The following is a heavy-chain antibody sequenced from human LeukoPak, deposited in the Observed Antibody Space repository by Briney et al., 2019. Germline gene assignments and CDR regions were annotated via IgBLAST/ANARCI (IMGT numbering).Heavy chain of an antibody. CDR2: LSKNSDLK. D-gene: IGHD5-24*01. V-gene: IGHV3-48*04. CDR1: GFTFSSDS. CDR3: ARGGDGYSRFDP. J-gene: IGHJ5*02. Sequence: GGSLRLSCAASGFTFSSDSMNWVRQAPGKGLEWVSYLSKNSDLKSHADSVKGRFTIFRNNAKNSLFLQMNSLRVEDTAVYYCARGGDGYSRFDPWGQGTLVTVSS.